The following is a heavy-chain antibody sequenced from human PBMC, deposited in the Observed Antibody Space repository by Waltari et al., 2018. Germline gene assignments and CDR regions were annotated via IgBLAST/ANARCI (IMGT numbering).Heavy chain of an antibody. CDR2: INHSGST. Sequence: QVQLQQWGAGRVKPSETLSLTCAVYGGSFSGFYWSWIRQSPGKGVEWIGAINHSGSTNYNPSLKRRVTIALDTSRNQFSLKLSSVTAADTAVYYCARADRGPRYTSGSSATPDWGPWGQGTLVTVSS. CDR1: GGSFSGFY. CDR3: ARADRGPRYTSGSSATPDWGP. J-gene: IGHJ5*02. V-gene: IGHV4-34*01. D-gene: IGHD1-26*01.